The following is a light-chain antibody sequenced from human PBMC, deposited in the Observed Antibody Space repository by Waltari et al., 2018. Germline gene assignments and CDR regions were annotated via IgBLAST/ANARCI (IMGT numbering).Light chain of an antibody. CDR3: TSYTSRHSLV. Sequence: QSALTQPASVSGSPGQSATIPCTGTSRDVGDTDWVPWYQQPPGKAPKVVIFDVSYRPSGVSNRFSGSKSGNTASLTISGLQAEDEADYYCTSYTSRHSLVFGTGTKVTVL. CDR2: DVS. CDR1: SRDVGDTDW. J-gene: IGLJ1*01. V-gene: IGLV2-14*03.